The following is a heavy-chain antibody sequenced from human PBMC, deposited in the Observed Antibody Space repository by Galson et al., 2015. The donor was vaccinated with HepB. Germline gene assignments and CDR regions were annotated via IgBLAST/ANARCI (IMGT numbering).Heavy chain of an antibody. V-gene: IGHV3-7*01. CDR2: IKQDGSEK. J-gene: IGHJ4*02. CDR3: ARDATYYGFWSSPTRVLDY. D-gene: IGHD3-3*01. Sequence: SLRLSCAASGFIFSSYWMSWVRQAPGKGLEWVANIKQDGSEKYYVDSVKGRFTISRDNAKNSLYLQINSLRAEDTAVYYCARDATYYGFWSSPTRVLDYWCQGTLVTVSS. CDR1: GFIFSSYW.